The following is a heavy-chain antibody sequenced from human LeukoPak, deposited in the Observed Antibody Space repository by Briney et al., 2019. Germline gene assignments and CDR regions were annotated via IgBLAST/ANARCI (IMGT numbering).Heavy chain of an antibody. Sequence: GGSLRLSCAASGFTFSSYGMHWVRQAPGKGLEWVAFIRYDGSNKYYADSVKGRFTISRDNSKHTLYLQMNSLRAEDTAVYYCAKDRFLEWLYQYYFDYWGKGTLVTVSS. CDR2: IRYDGSNK. D-gene: IGHD3-3*01. J-gene: IGHJ4*02. V-gene: IGHV3-30*02. CDR1: GFTFSSYG. CDR3: AKDRFLEWLYQYYFDY.